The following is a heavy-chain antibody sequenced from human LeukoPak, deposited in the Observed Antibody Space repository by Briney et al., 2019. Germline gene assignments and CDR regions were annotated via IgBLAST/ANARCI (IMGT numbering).Heavy chain of an antibody. V-gene: IGHV3-23*01. J-gene: IGHJ4*02. Sequence: GGSLRLSCAASGFHFSTNDMSWVRQAPGKGLEWVSAISGSASGGTTYEDSVKGRFTISRDNSMGTLYLQMDSLSAEDTAVYYCAKVKTHWYFDNWGRGTLVTVSS. CDR3: AKVKTHWYFDN. CDR1: GFHFSTND. CDR2: ISGSASGGT. D-gene: IGHD1-1*01.